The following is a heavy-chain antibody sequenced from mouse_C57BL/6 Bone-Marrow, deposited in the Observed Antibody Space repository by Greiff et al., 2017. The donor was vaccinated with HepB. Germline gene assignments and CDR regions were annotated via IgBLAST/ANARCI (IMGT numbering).Heavy chain of an antibody. CDR1: GYTFTDYE. CDR2: IDPETGGT. D-gene: IGHD2-4*01. V-gene: IGHV1-15*01. CDR3: TDYDWAY. J-gene: IGHJ3*01. Sequence: VQLQESGAELVRPGASVTLSCKASGYTFTDYEMHWVKQTPVHGLEWIGAIDPETGGTAYNQKFKGKAILTADKSSSTAYMELRSLTSEDSAVYYCTDYDWAYWGQGTLVTVSA.